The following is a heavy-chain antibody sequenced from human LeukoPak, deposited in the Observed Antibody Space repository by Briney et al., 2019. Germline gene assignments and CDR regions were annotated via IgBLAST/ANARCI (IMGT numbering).Heavy chain of an antibody. CDR2: IKQDGSEK. J-gene: IGHJ3*02. Sequence: GGSLRLSCAASGFXFGSYWITWVRQAPGKGQEWVANIKQDGSEKYYVDSLKGRFTISRDKTKNSMYLQMNSLRAEDTAVYYCARDRETYYDILTGYYTLGDAFDIWGQGTMVTVSS. V-gene: IGHV3-7*01. CDR1: GFXFGSYW. CDR3: ARDRETYYDILTGYYTLGDAFDI. D-gene: IGHD3-9*01.